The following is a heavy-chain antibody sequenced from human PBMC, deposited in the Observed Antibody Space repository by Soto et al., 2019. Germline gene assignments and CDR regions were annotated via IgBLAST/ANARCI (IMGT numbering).Heavy chain of an antibody. CDR3: AKDSGWSEKYYYYYYGMDV. CDR2: ISGSGGST. V-gene: IGHV3-23*01. J-gene: IGHJ6*02. D-gene: IGHD6-19*01. CDR1: GFTFSIYA. Sequence: GGSLRLSCAASGFTFSIYAMSWVRQAPGKGLEWVSAISGSGGSTYYADSVKGRFTISRDNSKNTLYLQMNSLRAEDTAVYYCAKDSGWSEKYYYYYYGMDVWGQGTTVTVSS.